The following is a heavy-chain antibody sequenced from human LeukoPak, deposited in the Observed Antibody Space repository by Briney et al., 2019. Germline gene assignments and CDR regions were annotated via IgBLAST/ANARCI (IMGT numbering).Heavy chain of an antibody. V-gene: IGHV3-30-3*01. Sequence: GRSLRLSCAASGFTFSSYAMHWVRQAPGKGLEWVAVISYDGSNKYYADSVKGRFTISRDNSKNTLYLQMNSLRAEDTAVYYCAKDATYYYDSSGYYYSPPYYFDYWGQGTLVTVSS. CDR3: AKDATYYYDSSGYYYSPPYYFDY. D-gene: IGHD3-22*01. CDR1: GFTFSSYA. CDR2: ISYDGSNK. J-gene: IGHJ4*02.